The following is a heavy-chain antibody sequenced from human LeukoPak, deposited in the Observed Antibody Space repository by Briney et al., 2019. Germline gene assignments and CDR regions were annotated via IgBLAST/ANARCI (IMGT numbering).Heavy chain of an antibody. CDR2: INPNSGGT. CDR1: VYTFTGYY. Sequence: ASVKVSCKASVYTFTGYYMHWVRQAPGQGLEWMGWINPNSGGTNYAQKFQGRVTMTRDTSISTAYMELSRLRSDDTAVYYCARGSSSGWFYTAVLVFDYWGQGTLVTVSS. J-gene: IGHJ4*02. D-gene: IGHD6-19*01. CDR3: ARGSSSGWFYTAVLVFDY. V-gene: IGHV1-2*02.